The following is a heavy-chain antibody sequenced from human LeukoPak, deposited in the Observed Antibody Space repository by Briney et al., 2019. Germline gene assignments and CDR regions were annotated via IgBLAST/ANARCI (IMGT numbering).Heavy chain of an antibody. CDR3: AKERINIQLWSRGVDAFDI. CDR1: GFTFSSYA. D-gene: IGHD5-18*01. Sequence: GGSLRLSCAASGFTFSSYAMSWVRQAPGKGLEWVSAISGSSGSTYYADSVRGRFTISRDNSKNTLYLQMNSLGAEDTAVYYCAKERINIQLWSRGVDAFDIWGQGTMVTVSS. V-gene: IGHV3-23*01. J-gene: IGHJ3*02. CDR2: ISGSSGST.